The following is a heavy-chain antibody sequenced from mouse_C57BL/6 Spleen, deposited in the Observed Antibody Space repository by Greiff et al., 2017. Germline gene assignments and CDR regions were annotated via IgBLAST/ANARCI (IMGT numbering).Heavy chain of an antibody. J-gene: IGHJ3*01. CDR2: IYPRDGST. Sequence: VHLVESDAELVKPGASVKISCKVSGYTFTDHTIHWMKQRPEQGLEWIGYIYPRDGSTKYNEKFKGKATLTADKSSSTAYMQLNSLTSEDSAVYFCARGANWDEGWFAYWGQGTLVTVSA. D-gene: IGHD4-1*01. V-gene: IGHV1-78*01. CDR3: ARGANWDEGWFAY. CDR1: GYTFTDHT.